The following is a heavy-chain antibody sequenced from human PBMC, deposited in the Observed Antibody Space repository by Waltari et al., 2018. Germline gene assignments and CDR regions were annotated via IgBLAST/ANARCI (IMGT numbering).Heavy chain of an antibody. V-gene: IGHV3-72*01. CDR1: GFSFSYPY. Sequence: EVQLVESGGRLVQPGTSLRLPCVASGFSFSYPYMDWVRQAPGKGLDCVARIRDQDINYNTDYATSVKGRFIISRDDSKNSVSRQMNSLRTEDTAVYYCVRDYRGVGINWRQGTLVTVSS. J-gene: IGHJ4*02. CDR3: VRDYRGVGIN. D-gene: IGHD2-8*02. CDR2: IRDQDINYNT.